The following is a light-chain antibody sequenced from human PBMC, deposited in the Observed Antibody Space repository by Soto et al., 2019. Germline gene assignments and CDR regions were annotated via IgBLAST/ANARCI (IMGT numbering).Light chain of an antibody. CDR1: SSDVGGYNY. CDR2: DVS. CDR3: SSYPSSSTLV. Sequence: QSVLTQPASVSGSPGQSLTISCPGTSSDVGGYNYVSWYQQHPGKAPKLMIYDVSNRPSGVSNRFSGSKSGNTASLTISGLQAEDEADYYCSSYPSSSTLVFGGGTKLTVL. J-gene: IGLJ2*01. V-gene: IGLV2-14*01.